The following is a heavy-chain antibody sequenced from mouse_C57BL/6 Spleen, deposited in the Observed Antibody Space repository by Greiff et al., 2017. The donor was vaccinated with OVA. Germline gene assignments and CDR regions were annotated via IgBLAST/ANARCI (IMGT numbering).Heavy chain of an antibody. D-gene: IGHD3-1*01. CDR1: GYTFTDYY. Sequence: VQLQQSGPELVKPGASVKISCKASGYTFTDYYMNWVKQSHGKSLEWIGDINPNNGGTSYNQKFKGKATLTVDKSSSTAYMELRSLTSEDSAVYYCARSGGHYAMDYWGQGTSVTVSS. CDR3: ARSGGHYAMDY. V-gene: IGHV1-26*01. CDR2: INPNNGGT. J-gene: IGHJ4*01.